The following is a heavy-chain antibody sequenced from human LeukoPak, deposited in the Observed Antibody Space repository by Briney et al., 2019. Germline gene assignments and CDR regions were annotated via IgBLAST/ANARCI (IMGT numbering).Heavy chain of an antibody. Sequence: SETLSLTCAVSGGSISSGGYSWSWIRQPPGKGLEWIGHIYYIGSTNYNPSLKSRVTISVDTSKNQFSLKLSSVTPADTAVYYCARGVRAIYYYYMDVWGKGTTVTISS. CDR1: GGSISSGGYS. D-gene: IGHD3-10*01. CDR3: ARGVRAIYYYYMDV. J-gene: IGHJ6*03. CDR2: IYYIGST. V-gene: IGHV4-61*08.